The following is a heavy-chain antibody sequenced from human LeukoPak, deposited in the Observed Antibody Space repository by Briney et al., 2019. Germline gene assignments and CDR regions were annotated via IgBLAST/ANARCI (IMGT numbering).Heavy chain of an antibody. D-gene: IGHD6-13*01. V-gene: IGHV1-2*02. CDR3: ARTRSLQQLGAFDI. Sequence: GASVKVSCKASGYTFTGYYMHWVRQAPGQGLEWMGWINPNSGGTNYAQKFQGRVTMTRDTSISTAYMELSRLRSDDTAVYYCARTRSLQQLGAFDIWGQGTMVTVSS. J-gene: IGHJ3*02. CDR2: INPNSGGT. CDR1: GYTFTGYY.